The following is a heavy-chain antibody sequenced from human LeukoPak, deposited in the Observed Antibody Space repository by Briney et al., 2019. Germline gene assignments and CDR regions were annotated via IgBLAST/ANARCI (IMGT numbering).Heavy chain of an antibody. D-gene: IGHD1/OR15-1a*01. CDR3: VSLTWNNGENWFDP. CDR2: INQDGGEI. V-gene: IGHV3-7*01. J-gene: IGHJ5*02. Sequence: GGCLRLSCAASGFTFSSYWMSWVRQAPGKGLEWVANINQDGGEIYYVDSVKGRFTISRDNAKNSLYLQMNSLRAEDTAVYYCVSLTWNNGENWFDPWGQGTLVTVSS. CDR1: GFTFSSYW.